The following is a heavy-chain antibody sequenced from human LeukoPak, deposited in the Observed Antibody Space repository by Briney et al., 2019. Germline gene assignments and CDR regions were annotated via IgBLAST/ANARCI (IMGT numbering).Heavy chain of an antibody. CDR2: ISSSGTII. D-gene: IGHD2-2*01. J-gene: IGHJ6*02. CDR3: AREGQLLLDGYYAMDV. CDR1: GFSFTEYY. V-gene: IGHV3-11*01. Sequence: KTGGSLRLSCAGSGFSFTEYYMTWIRQTPGEGLEWLSHISSSGTIIYYADSVKGRFTISRDNAKNSLFLQMNSLRAEDTAVYFCAREGQLLLDGYYAMDVWGQGTTVTVTS.